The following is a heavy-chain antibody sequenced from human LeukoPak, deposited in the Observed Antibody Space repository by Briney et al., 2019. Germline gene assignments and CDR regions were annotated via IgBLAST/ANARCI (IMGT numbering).Heavy chain of an antibody. D-gene: IGHD6-19*01. Sequence: ASVKLSCKASGYTFTSYGISWVRQAPGHRLEWMGWISAYNGNTNYAQKRQCRVTMTTDTSTSTAYKELRSLRSDNTAVYYCARDSFSYSSGGGYFGYWGQGTLVTVSS. CDR2: ISAYNGNT. CDR1: GYTFTSYG. CDR3: ARDSFSYSSGGGYFGY. V-gene: IGHV1-18*01. J-gene: IGHJ4*02.